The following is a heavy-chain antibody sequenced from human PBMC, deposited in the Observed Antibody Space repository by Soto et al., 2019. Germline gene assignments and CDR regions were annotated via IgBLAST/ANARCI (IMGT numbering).Heavy chain of an antibody. CDR1: GFTLSSYG. D-gene: IGHD3-10*01. CDR3: ARAGSGSWGMDV. Sequence: PGGSLRLSCGASGFTLSSYGMRWVRQAQSKGLEWVAVIWYDGSNKYYADSVKGRFTISRDNSKNTLYLQMNSLRAEDTAVYYCARAGSGSWGMDVWGQGTTVTVSS. J-gene: IGHJ6*02. V-gene: IGHV3-33*08. CDR2: IWYDGSNK.